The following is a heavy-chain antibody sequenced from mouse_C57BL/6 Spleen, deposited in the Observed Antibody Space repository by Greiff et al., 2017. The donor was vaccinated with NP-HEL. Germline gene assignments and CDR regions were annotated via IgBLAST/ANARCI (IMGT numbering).Heavy chain of an antibody. CDR2: IAPNSGGT. CDR1: GYTFTSYW. V-gene: IGHV1-72*01. D-gene: IGHD4-1*01. Sequence: VQLQQPGAELVKPGASVKLSCKASGYTFTSYWMHWVKQRPGRGLEWIGSIAPNSGGTKYNEKFKSKATLTVDKPSSTAYMQLSSLTSEDSAVYYCARWNWAFDYWGQGTTRTVSS. J-gene: IGHJ2*01. CDR3: ARWNWAFDY.